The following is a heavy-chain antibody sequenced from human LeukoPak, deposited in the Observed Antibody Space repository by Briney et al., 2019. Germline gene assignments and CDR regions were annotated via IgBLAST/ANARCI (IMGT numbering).Heavy chain of an antibody. D-gene: IGHD1-26*01. Sequence: PSETLSLTCTVSGGSISSYYWSWIRQPPGKGLEWIGYIYYSGSTNYNPSLKSRVTISVDTSKNQFSLRLTSVTAADTAVYYCARGRIRVRRGGRGPSSHYFDFWGQGALVSVSS. CDR3: ARGRIRVRRGGRGPSSHYFDF. J-gene: IGHJ4*02. CDR2: IYYSGST. CDR1: GGSISSYY. V-gene: IGHV4-59*12.